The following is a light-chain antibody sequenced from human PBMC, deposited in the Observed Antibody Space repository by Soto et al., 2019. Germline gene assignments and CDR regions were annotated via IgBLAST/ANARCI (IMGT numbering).Light chain of an antibody. Sequence: QSVLTQPPSASGTPGQRVTISCSGSSSNIGSNYVYWYQQLPGTAPKLLIYTNNQRPSGVPDRFSGSKSGTSASLAISGLRSEYEDDYYCAAWDDSLSGAVFGGGTQLTVL. CDR2: TNN. CDR1: SSNIGSNY. V-gene: IGLV1-47*01. CDR3: AAWDDSLSGAV. J-gene: IGLJ7*01.